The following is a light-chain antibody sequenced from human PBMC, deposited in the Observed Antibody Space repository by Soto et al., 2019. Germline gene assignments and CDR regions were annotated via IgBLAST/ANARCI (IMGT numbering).Light chain of an antibody. CDR2: GAS. J-gene: IGKJ4*01. Sequence: EVVLTQSPATLSVSPGAGATLSCRASQSVGSNLAWYQQKPGQTPRVLIYGASTRAIGIPARFSGSGFGTEFTLPISSLQSEDVVVYYCQQYSNWPLLSFGGGTKVEIK. CDR3: QQYSNWPLLS. CDR1: QSVGSN. V-gene: IGKV3-15*01.